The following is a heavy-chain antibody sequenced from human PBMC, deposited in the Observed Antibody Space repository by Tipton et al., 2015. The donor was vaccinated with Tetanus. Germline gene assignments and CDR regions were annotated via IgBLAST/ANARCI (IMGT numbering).Heavy chain of an antibody. D-gene: IGHD7-27*01. J-gene: IGHJ2*01. Sequence: TLSLTCSVSGDSINSGDYYWSWIRQPPGKGLEWIGYIYYSGSTYYNPSLKSRITMSVDTSKNQFSLKLSSVMAADTALYYCAIFNWGFEWYLDPWSRGTLVTVSS. V-gene: IGHV4-30-4*01. CDR2: IYYSGST. CDR1: GDSINSGDYY. CDR3: AIFNWGFEWYLDP.